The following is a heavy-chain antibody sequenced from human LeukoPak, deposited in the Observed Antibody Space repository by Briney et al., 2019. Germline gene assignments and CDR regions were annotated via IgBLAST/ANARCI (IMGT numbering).Heavy chain of an antibody. J-gene: IGHJ4*02. Sequence: PSETLSLTCTVSGGSISSYYWSWIRQPPGKGLEWIGYIYYSGSTNYNPSLKSRVTIPVDTSKNQFSLKLSSVTAADTAVYYCARLGSSGLFYWGQGTLVTVSS. CDR3: ARLGSSGLFY. V-gene: IGHV4-59*08. CDR2: IYYSGST. D-gene: IGHD6-19*01. CDR1: GGSISSYY.